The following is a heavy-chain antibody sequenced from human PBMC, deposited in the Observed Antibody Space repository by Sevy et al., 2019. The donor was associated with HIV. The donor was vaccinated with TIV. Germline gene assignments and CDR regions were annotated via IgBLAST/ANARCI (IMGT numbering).Heavy chain of an antibody. D-gene: IGHD3-3*01. CDR1: GFTFSTYG. J-gene: IGHJ6*03. Sequence: GGSLRLSCAASGFTFSTYGIHWVRQAPGKGLECVAVISYDGSNKYDGDSVKGRFTISRDNSKNRLYLQMNSLRVEDTAVYYCAKGVYYDFWSGHSFYMDVRGKGTTVTVSS. CDR3: AKGVYYDFWSGHSFYMDV. V-gene: IGHV3-30*18. CDR2: ISYDGSNK.